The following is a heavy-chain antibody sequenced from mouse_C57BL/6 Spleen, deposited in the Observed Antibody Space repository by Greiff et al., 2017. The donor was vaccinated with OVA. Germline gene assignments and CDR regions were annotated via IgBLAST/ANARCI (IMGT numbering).Heavy chain of an antibody. Sequence: EVKLMESGEGLVQPGGSLKLSCAASGFTFSSYAMSWVRQTPEKRLEWVAYISSGGDYIYYADTVKGRFTISRDNSRNTLYLQMSSLKSEDTAMYYCTRDYVNHGTMDYGGQGTSVTVSS. J-gene: IGHJ4*01. CDR2: ISSGGDYI. D-gene: IGHD2-1*01. CDR3: TRDYVNHGTMDY. CDR1: GFTFSSYA. V-gene: IGHV5-9-1*02.